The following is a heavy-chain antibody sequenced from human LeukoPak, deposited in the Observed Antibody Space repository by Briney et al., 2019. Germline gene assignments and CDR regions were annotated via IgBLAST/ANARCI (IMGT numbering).Heavy chain of an antibody. CDR1: GFTFGSCG. Sequence: PGGSLRLSCAASGFTFGSCGMHWLRQAPGKGLEGVAVVAFDGGTTFYADSVKGRFTVSRDNSKSTLYLQMNSLRAEDTAVYYCAKSQRVSRHYDSRGQGTLVTVSS. CDR3: AKSQRVSRHYDS. CDR2: VAFDGGTT. V-gene: IGHV3-30*18. D-gene: IGHD5/OR15-5a*01. J-gene: IGHJ4*02.